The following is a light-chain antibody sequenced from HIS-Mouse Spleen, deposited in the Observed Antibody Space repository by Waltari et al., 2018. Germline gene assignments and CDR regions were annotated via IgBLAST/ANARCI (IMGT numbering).Light chain of an antibody. CDR2: DVS. CDR3: SSYTSSSTYV. J-gene: IGLJ1*01. CDR1: SSDVGGYNY. V-gene: IGLV2-14*03. Sequence: QSALTQPASVSGSPGQSITISCTGTSSDVGGYNYVSWYQQHPGNAPKLMIYDVSNRPSGFSNRFSGSKSGNTASLTISGLQAEDEADYYCSSYTSSSTYVFGTGTKVTVL.